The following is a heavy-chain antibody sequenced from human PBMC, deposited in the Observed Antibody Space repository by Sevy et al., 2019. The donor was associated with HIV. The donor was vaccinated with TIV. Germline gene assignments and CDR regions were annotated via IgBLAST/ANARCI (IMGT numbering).Heavy chain of an antibody. CDR1: GFTFGDYA. D-gene: IGHD3-3*01. J-gene: IGHJ6*02. Sequence: GGSLRLSCTASGFTFGDYAMSWLRQAPGKGLEWVGFIKSKTYGGTTEYAASVKGRFTISRDDSKSIAYLQMNSLKTEDTALYYCSRVQGTISPYNYFGMDVWGQGTTVTASS. CDR3: SRVQGTISPYNYFGMDV. CDR2: IKSKTYGGTT. V-gene: IGHV3-49*03.